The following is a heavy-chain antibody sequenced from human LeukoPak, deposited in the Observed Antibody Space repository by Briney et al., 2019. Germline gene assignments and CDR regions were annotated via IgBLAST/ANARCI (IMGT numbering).Heavy chain of an antibody. J-gene: IGHJ4*02. CDR1: GFSFSNYW. D-gene: IGHD1-26*01. CDR2: ISGDGSDT. V-gene: IGHV3-74*01. CDR3: ARERGRGRDSPWFDY. Sequence: TGGSLRLSCAASGFSFSNYWMHWVRQAPGKGLVWVSRISGDGSDTIYADSVKGRFTMSRDNAKNTLYLQMNSLRAEDTAVYYCARERGRGRDSPWFDYWGQGTLVTVSS.